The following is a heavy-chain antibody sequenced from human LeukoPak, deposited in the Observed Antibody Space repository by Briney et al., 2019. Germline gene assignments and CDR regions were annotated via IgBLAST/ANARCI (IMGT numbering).Heavy chain of an antibody. CDR2: ISGSGSAI. J-gene: IGHJ6*03. Sequence: PGGSLRLSCAASGFTFSDYYMSWIRQAPGKGLEWVSYISGSGSAISYADSVKGRFSIFRDNAKNSLYLHMNSLRAEDTAVYYCVRCGLNSSSWTNYYYNYMDVWGKGTTVTISS. CDR3: VRCGLNSSSWTNYYYNYMDV. V-gene: IGHV3-11*01. CDR1: GFTFSDYY. D-gene: IGHD6-13*01.